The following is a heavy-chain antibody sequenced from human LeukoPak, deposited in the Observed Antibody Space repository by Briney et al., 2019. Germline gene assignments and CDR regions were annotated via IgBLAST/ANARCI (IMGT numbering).Heavy chain of an antibody. D-gene: IGHD3/OR15-3a*01. CDR3: AKDRSSVSDFWTGYYPDY. J-gene: IGHJ4*02. Sequence: KTGGSLRLSCAASEFTFRSYAMSGVRQAPGEGLEWVSAISGRGDSTYYASSVKCRFTISRDNSKTTLYLQMNSLRAEDTAVYYCAKDRSSVSDFWTGYYPDYWGQGSLVTVSS. V-gene: IGHV3-23*01. CDR2: ISGRGDST. CDR1: EFTFRSYA.